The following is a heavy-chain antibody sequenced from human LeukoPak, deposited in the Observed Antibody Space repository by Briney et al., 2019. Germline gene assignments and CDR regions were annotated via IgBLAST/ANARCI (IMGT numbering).Heavy chain of an antibody. J-gene: IGHJ4*02. CDR3: ARDYDPYYYDSSGSSYFDY. CDR2: INPSGGST. CDR1: GYTFTSYY. V-gene: IGHV1-46*01. D-gene: IGHD3-22*01. Sequence: EASVKVSCKASGYTFTSYYMHWVRQAPGQGRGWMGLINPSGGSTSYAQKFQGRVTMTRDTSTSTVYMELSSLRSEDTAVYYCARDYDPYYYDSSGSSYFDYWGQGTLVTVSS.